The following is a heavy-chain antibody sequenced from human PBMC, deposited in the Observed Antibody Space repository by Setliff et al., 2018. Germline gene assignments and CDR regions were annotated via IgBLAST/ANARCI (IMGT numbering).Heavy chain of an antibody. CDR2: IYTNGGT. CDR3: ARAAGSRKYNFWSGYQP. J-gene: IGHJ4*02. CDR1: GASISSGNDF. Sequence: SETLSLTCSVSGASISSGNDFWNWIRQPAGKGLEWIGNIYTNGGTDYSPSLRSRVTISVDTSKKQFSLKLSSVTAADTAVYYCARAAGSRKYNFWSGYQPWGQGTLVTSPQ. V-gene: IGHV4-61*09. D-gene: IGHD3-3*01.